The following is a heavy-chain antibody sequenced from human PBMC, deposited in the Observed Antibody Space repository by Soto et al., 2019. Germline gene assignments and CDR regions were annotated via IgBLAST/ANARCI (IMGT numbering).Heavy chain of an antibody. V-gene: IGHV1-8*01. J-gene: IGHJ4*02. CDR1: GSSITGYD. CDR2: MNPNSGNT. D-gene: IGHD2-15*01. CDR3: ARVPDLYCSGGSCYSGFDY. Sequence: EDSLKVSWKAWGSSITGYDMNWGRQGTVQVPEWMGWMNPNSGNTGYAQKFQGRVTMTRNTSISTAYMELSSLRSEDTAVYYCARVPDLYCSGGSCYSGFDYWGQGTLVTAPQ.